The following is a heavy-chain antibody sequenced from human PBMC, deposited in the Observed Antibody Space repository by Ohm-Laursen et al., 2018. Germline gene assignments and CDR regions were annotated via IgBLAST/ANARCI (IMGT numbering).Heavy chain of an antibody. CDR1: GGSFSGYY. D-gene: IGHD2-15*01. CDR3: ARVRTYLGAATVLDF. Sequence: QTLSLTCAVYGGSFSGYYWSWIRQPPGKGLEWIGEINHSGSTNYNPSLKSRVTISVDTSKNQFSLKLTSVTAADTAVYYCARVRTYLGAATVLDFWGQGTLVTVSS. CDR2: INHSGST. V-gene: IGHV4-34*01. J-gene: IGHJ4*02.